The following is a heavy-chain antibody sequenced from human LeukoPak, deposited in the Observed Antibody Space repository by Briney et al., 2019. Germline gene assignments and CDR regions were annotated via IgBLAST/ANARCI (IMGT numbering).Heavy chain of an antibody. CDR1: GYTLTELS. J-gene: IGHJ6*02. Sequence: ASVKVSCKVSGYTLTELSMHWERHAPGKGLEWMGGFDPEDGETIYAQKFQGRVTMTEDTSTDTAYMELSSLRSEDTAVYYCATEAGLLSAVYYYYGMDVWGQGTTVTVSS. CDR2: FDPEDGET. D-gene: IGHD2-2*01. V-gene: IGHV1-24*01. CDR3: ATEAGLLSAVYYYYGMDV.